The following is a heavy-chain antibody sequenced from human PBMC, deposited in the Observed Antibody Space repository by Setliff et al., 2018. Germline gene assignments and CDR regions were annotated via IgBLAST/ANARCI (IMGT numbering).Heavy chain of an antibody. CDR3: ARGSRFGTIVYRGDYYMDV. J-gene: IGHJ6*03. CDR2: INTNTGNP. Sequence: RASVKVSCKASGYTFTNYAMTWMRQAPGQGLEYMGWINTNTGNPIYAQCFTGRFVFSLDTPVGTAYLQISSLKSEDSAVYYCARGSRFGTIVYRGDYYMDVWGKGTTVTVSS. V-gene: IGHV7-4-1*02. D-gene: IGHD3-10*01. CDR1: GYTFTNYA.